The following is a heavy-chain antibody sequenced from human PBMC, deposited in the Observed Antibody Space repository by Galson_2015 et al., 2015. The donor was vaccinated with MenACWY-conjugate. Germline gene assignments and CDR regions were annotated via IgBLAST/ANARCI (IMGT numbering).Heavy chain of an antibody. D-gene: IGHD2-8*02. J-gene: IGHJ5*02. CDR1: GFTLSHYW. V-gene: IGHV3-7*01. CDR2: IREDGSEA. Sequence: SLRLSCAASGFTLSHYWMSWVRQAPGKGLEWVATIREDGSEAFLVDSVKGRFSISRDNAKNTLYLQMNSLRAEDTAVYYCARAYCTGTSCAGSFDPWGQGTLVTVSS. CDR3: ARAYCTGTSCAGSFDP.